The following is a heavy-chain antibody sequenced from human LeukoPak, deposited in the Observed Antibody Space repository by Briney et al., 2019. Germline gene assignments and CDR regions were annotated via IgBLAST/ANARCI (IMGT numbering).Heavy chain of an antibody. CDR3: ARVIGDRDY. CDR1: GFTFSSYA. D-gene: IGHD2-21*02. CDR2: ISYDGSNK. V-gene: IGHV3-30*01. Sequence: GGSLRLSCAASGFTFSSYAMHWVRQAPGKGLEWVAVISYDGSNKYYADSVKGRFTISRDNSKNTLYLQMNSLRAEDTAVYYCARVIGDRDYWGQGTLDTVSS. J-gene: IGHJ4*02.